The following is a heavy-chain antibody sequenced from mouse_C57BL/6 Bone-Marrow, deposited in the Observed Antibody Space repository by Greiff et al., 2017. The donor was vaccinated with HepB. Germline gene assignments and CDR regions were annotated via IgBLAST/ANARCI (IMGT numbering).Heavy chain of an antibody. CDR1: GFTFSDYG. CDR2: ISSGSSTI. CDR3: ARIYDYDGAWFAY. D-gene: IGHD2-4*01. Sequence: VQLKESGGGLVKPGGSLKLSCAASGFTFSDYGMHWVRQAPEKGLEWVAYISSGSSTIYYADTVKGRFTISRDNAKNTLFLQMTSLRSEDTAMYYCARIYDYDGAWFAYWGQGTLVTVSA. J-gene: IGHJ3*01. V-gene: IGHV5-17*01.